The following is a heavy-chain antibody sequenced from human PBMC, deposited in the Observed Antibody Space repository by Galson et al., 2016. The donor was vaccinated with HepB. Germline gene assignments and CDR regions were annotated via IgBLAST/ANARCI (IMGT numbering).Heavy chain of an antibody. J-gene: IGHJ4*02. CDR2: ISGSGYTT. D-gene: IGHD1-14*01. V-gene: IGHV3-23*01. Sequence: SLRLSCAASGFTFSSYAMSWVRQAPGKGLDWVSAISGSGYTTYYADSVKGRFTISRDNSNNTLYLQMSSLSAEDTAVYYCAKARMPVDFWGQGTLVTVSS. CDR1: GFTFSSYA. CDR3: AKARMPVDF.